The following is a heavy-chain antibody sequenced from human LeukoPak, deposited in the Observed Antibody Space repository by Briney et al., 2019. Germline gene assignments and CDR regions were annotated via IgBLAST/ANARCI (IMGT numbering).Heavy chain of an antibody. J-gene: IGHJ4*02. Sequence: GESLKISCKGSGYNFNTYWVAWVRQLPGKGLEWMGIILPMNSDVRYSPSFQGQVTISADRSINTAYLQWNSLTASDTAMYYCARQGCSSTSCYFGWKEYYFDYWGQGTLVTVSS. D-gene: IGHD2-2*01. CDR2: ILPMNSDV. CDR3: ARQGCSSTSCYFGWKEYYFDY. CDR1: GYNFNTYW. V-gene: IGHV5-51*01.